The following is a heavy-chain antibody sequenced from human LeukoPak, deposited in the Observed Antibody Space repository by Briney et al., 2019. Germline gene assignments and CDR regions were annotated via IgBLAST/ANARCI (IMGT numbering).Heavy chain of an antibody. CDR3: ASGISDYGGYYYMDV. CDR2: INWNGGST. D-gene: IGHD4-23*01. Sequence: GGSLRLSCAASGFTFDDYGMSWVLHAPGKGLEWVSGINWNGGSTVYADSVKGRFTISRDNAKNSLYLQMNSPRAEDTALYYCASGISDYGGYYYMDVWGKGTTVTVSS. V-gene: IGHV3-20*04. J-gene: IGHJ6*03. CDR1: GFTFDDYG.